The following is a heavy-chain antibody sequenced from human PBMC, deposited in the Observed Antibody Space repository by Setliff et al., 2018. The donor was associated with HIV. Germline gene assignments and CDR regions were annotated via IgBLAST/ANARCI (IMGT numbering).Heavy chain of an antibody. CDR1: GYTFTSYY. CDR2: INPSGGST. Sequence: GASVKVSCKASGYTFTSYYIHWVRQAPGQGLEWMGIINPSGGSTNFAQKFQGRVTMTRDTSTSTVYMELSSLRSEDTAVYYCARGLEPPSRQLWPSGFDYWGQGTLVTVSS. V-gene: IGHV1-46*01. D-gene: IGHD5-18*01. CDR3: ARGLEPPSRQLWPSGFDY. J-gene: IGHJ4*02.